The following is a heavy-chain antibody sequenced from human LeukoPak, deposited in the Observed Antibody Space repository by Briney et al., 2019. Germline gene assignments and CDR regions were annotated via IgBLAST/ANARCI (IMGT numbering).Heavy chain of an antibody. Sequence: HPGGSLRLSCAASGFTFSSYAMGWVRQAPGKGLEWVSVISGSGDITYYADSVKGRFTISRDNSKNTPYSQMNSLRADDTAVYYCAKDEGSSGYSVLDYWGQGTLVTVSS. CDR1: GFTFSSYA. J-gene: IGHJ4*02. CDR2: ISGSGDIT. CDR3: AKDEGSSGYSVLDY. V-gene: IGHV3-23*01. D-gene: IGHD3-22*01.